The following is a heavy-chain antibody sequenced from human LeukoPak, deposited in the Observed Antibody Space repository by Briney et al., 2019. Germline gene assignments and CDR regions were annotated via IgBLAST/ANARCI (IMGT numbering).Heavy chain of an antibody. J-gene: IGHJ3*02. Sequence: ASVKVSCKASGGTFSSYAISWVRQAPGQGLEWMGGIIPIFGTANYAQKFQGRVTITADESTSTAYMELSSLRSEDTAVYYCAQKRRGSGWYNAFDIWGQGTMVTVSS. D-gene: IGHD6-19*01. CDR2: IIPIFGTA. CDR1: GGTFSSYA. V-gene: IGHV1-69*01. CDR3: AQKRRGSGWYNAFDI.